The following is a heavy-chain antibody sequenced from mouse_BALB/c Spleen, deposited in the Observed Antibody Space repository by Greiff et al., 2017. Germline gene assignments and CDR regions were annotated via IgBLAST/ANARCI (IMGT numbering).Heavy chain of an antibody. Sequence: EVKVVESGGGLVQPGGSRKLSCAASGFTFSSFGMHWVRQAPEKGLEWVAYISSGISTIYYADTVKGRFTISRDNPKNTLFLQMTSLRSEDTAMYYCARSGGNYLDYWGQGTSVTVSS. CDR3: ARSGGNYLDY. J-gene: IGHJ4*01. D-gene: IGHD2-1*01. V-gene: IGHV5-17*02. CDR2: ISSGISTI. CDR1: GFTFSSFG.